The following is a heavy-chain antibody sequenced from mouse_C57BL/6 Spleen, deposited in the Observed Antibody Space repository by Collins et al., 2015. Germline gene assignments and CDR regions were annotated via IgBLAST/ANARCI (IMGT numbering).Heavy chain of an antibody. CDR2: IDPSDSET. CDR1: GYTFTSYW. V-gene: IGHV1-52*01. J-gene: IGHJ2*01. Sequence: QVQLQQPGAELVRPGSSVKLSCKASGYTFTSYWMHWVKQRPIQGLEWIGNIDPSDSETHYNQKFKDKATLTVDKFSSTAYMQLSNLTSEDSAVYYCAKVSRWDEYYFDYWGQGTTLTVSS. D-gene: IGHD4-1*01. CDR3: AKVSRWDEYYFDY.